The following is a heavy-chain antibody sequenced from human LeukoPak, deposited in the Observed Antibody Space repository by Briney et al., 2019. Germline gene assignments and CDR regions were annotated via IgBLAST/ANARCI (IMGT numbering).Heavy chain of an antibody. D-gene: IGHD3-10*01. CDR3: ATVPGYGSGRGAFDI. V-gene: IGHV1-24*01. Sequence: ASVKVSCKVSGYTLTELSMHWVRQAPGKGLEWMGGFDPEDGETIYAQKFQGRVTMTEDTSTDTAYMELNSLRSEDTAVYYCATVPGYGSGRGAFDIWGQGTMVTVSS. J-gene: IGHJ3*02. CDR2: FDPEDGET. CDR1: GYTLTELS.